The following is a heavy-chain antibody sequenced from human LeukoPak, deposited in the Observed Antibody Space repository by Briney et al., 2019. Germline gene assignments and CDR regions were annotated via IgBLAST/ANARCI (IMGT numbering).Heavy chain of an antibody. D-gene: IGHD6-6*01. Sequence: GGSLRLSCAASGFTFTNYWMSWVRQAPGKGLEWVANIKQDGSTIDYVDSVKGQFTISRDNAKNSLYLQMNSLRAEDTAVYYCARIGYSSSSWDYWGQGTLVTVSS. CDR3: ARIGYSSSSWDY. CDR2: IKQDGSTI. J-gene: IGHJ4*02. V-gene: IGHV3-7*01. CDR1: GFTFTNYW.